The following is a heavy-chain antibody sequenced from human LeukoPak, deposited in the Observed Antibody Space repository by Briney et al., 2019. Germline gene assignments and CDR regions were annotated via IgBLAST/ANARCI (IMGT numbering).Heavy chain of an antibody. Sequence: SETLSLTCAVYGGSFSGYYWSWIRQPPGKGLEWIGEINHSGSTNYNPSLKSRVTISVDTSKNQFSLKLSSVTAADTAVYYCARDPYDFWSGYHFDYWGQGTLVTVSS. CDR2: INHSGST. J-gene: IGHJ4*02. CDR3: ARDPYDFWSGYHFDY. D-gene: IGHD3-3*01. CDR1: GGSFSGYY. V-gene: IGHV4-34*01.